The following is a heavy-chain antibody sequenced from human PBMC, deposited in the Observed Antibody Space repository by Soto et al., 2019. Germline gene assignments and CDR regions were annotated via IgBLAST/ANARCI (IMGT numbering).Heavy chain of an antibody. Sequence: TSVNDYCKASGGTFSSHAISWVRQAPGQGLEWMGGIIPIFGTANYAQKFQGRVTITADESTSTAYMELSSLRSEDTAVYYCASRIAVAPGDFESWDQGTMVTLAS. V-gene: IGHV1-69*13. CDR2: IIPIFGTA. D-gene: IGHD6-19*01. J-gene: IGHJ3*02. CDR1: GGTFSSHA. CDR3: ASRIAVAPGDFES.